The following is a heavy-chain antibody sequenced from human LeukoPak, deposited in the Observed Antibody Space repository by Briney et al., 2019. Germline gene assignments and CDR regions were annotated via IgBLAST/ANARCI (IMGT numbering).Heavy chain of an antibody. CDR2: IYYSGST. J-gene: IGHJ6*02. Sequence: SETLSLTCTVSGGSISSYYWSWIRQPPGKGLEWIGYIYYSGSTNYNPSLKSRVTISVDTSKNQFSLKLGSVTAADTAVYYCARHVSDYGDSGPGMDVWGQGTTVTVSS. CDR3: ARHVSDYGDSGPGMDV. V-gene: IGHV4-59*08. CDR1: GGSISSYY. D-gene: IGHD4-17*01.